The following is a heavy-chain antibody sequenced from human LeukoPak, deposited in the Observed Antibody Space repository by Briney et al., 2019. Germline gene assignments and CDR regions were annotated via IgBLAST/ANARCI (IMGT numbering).Heavy chain of an antibody. CDR1: GFTFSFYG. V-gene: IGHV3-30*02. CDR3: AKTSDQLLYSKFDF. J-gene: IGHJ4*02. D-gene: IGHD2-2*02. CDR2: IQYDGSYK. Sequence: GGSLRLSCATSGFTFSFYGMHWVRQAPGKGLEWVAFIQYDGSYKFYADSVQGRFNISRDNSKSTLFLQMNSLRPDDTALYYCAKTSDQLLYSKFDFWGQGTLVTVSS.